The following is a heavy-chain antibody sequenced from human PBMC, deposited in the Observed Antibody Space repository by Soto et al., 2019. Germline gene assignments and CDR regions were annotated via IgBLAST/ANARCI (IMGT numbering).Heavy chain of an antibody. V-gene: IGHV3-7*01. Sequence: GGSLRLSCAASGFTFSSYWMSWVRQAPGKGLEWVANIKQDGSEKYYVDSVKGRFTISRDNAKNSLYLQMNSLRAEDTAVYYCARDMYYDFWGALIGNYYGMDVWGQGTTVTVSS. J-gene: IGHJ6*02. CDR1: GFTFSSYW. CDR2: IKQDGSEK. D-gene: IGHD3-3*01. CDR3: ARDMYYDFWGALIGNYYGMDV.